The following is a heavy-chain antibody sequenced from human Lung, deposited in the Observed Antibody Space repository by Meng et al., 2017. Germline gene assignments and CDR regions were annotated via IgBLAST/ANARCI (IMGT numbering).Heavy chain of an antibody. CDR1: GGSFSDSY. Sequence: QVQRQQWGEGLVKPSETLSRPCVVSGGSFSDSYWSWIRQPPGKGLEWIGEINHSGSTNYNPSLESRATISVDTSQNNLSLKLSSVTAADSAVYYCARGPTTMAHDFDYWGQGTLVTVSS. CDR2: INHSGST. D-gene: IGHD4-11*01. J-gene: IGHJ4*02. V-gene: IGHV4-34*01. CDR3: ARGPTTMAHDFDY.